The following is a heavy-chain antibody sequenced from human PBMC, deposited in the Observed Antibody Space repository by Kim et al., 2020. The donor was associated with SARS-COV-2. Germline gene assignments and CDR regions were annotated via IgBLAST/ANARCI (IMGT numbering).Heavy chain of an antibody. CDR2: ISYDGINK. V-gene: IGHV3-30-3*01. CDR1: GFTFSSYA. Sequence: GGSLRLSCAASGFTFSSYAMHWVRQAPGKGLEWVAVISYDGINKYDADSVKGRFTISRDNSKNTLYLQMNSLTAEDTAVYYCARDLVPDGGYGMHVWGQGTTVTVSS. J-gene: IGHJ6*02. D-gene: IGHD3-3*01. CDR3: ARDLVPDGGYGMHV.